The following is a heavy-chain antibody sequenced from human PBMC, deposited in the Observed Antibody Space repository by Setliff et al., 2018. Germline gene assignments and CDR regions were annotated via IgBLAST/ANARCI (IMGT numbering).Heavy chain of an antibody. CDR1: GGTFSSYA. V-gene: IGHV1-69*13. Sequence: SVKVSCKASGGTFSSYAISWVRQAPGQGLEWMGGIIPIFGTANYAQKFQGRVTITADESTSTAYMEMSSLRSEDTAVYYCARGYRGYYNFWSGYYPYYYMDVWDKGTTVTVSS. CDR3: ARGYRGYYNFWSGYYPYYYMDV. CDR2: IIPIFGTA. J-gene: IGHJ6*03. D-gene: IGHD3-3*01.